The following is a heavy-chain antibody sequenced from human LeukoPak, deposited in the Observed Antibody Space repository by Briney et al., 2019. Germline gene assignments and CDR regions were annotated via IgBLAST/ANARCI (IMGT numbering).Heavy chain of an antibody. CDR3: ARARVTMIRGERVLDY. J-gene: IGHJ4*02. V-gene: IGHV4-61*01. Sequence: SETLSLTCTVSGDSVSSVSYYWSWIRQPPGKGLEWIGYIYYSGSTNYNLSFKSRVTMSIDTSENQFSLKLSSVTAADTAVYYCARARVTMIRGERVLDYWGQGTLVTVSS. CDR1: GDSVSSVSYY. D-gene: IGHD3-10*01. CDR2: IYYSGST.